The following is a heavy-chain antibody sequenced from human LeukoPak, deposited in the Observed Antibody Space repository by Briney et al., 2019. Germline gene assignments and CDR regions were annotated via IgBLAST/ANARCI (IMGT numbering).Heavy chain of an antibody. J-gene: IGHJ1*01. CDR3: ARIGSTGTYNRDFQY. V-gene: IGHV3-48*03. D-gene: IGHD1-26*01. CDR2: IGESGSPV. Sequence: GGSLRLSCGGSGFIFRDFDMTWVRQTAGRGLDWLSYIGESGSPVFYADSVKGRFSVSRDNAKKSLFLQMNGLRVEDTGIYYCARIGSTGTYNRDFQYWGPGTLVVVSS. CDR1: GFIFRDFD.